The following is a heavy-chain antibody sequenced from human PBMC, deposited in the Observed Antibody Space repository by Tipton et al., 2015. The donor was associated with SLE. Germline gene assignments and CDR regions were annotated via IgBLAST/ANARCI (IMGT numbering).Heavy chain of an antibody. CDR1: GYTFANYD. V-gene: IGHV1-18*01. D-gene: IGHD6-13*01. CDR3: ARGGVAAAGRPFDY. J-gene: IGHJ4*02. Sequence: QSGAEVKKPGTSVKVSCKTFGYTFANYDFNWVRQAPGQGLEWMGWIRPYSGNTNYAQGLQGRVAMTTDTSTSTAYMELRGLTSDDTAVYYCARGGVAAAGRPFDYWGQGTLVTVSS. CDR2: IRPYSGNT.